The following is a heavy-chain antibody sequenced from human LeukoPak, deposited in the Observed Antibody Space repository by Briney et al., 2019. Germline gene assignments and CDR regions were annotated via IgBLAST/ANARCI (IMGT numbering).Heavy chain of an antibody. CDR3: ARGRRYCSGGSCYSGMDV. CDR2: ICHSGST. D-gene: IGHD2-15*01. CDR1: GGSISSSNW. V-gene: IGHV4-4*02. J-gene: IGHJ6*02. Sequence: SETLSLTCAVSGGSISSSNWWSGVRQPPGKGLGGMGEICHSGSTNYNRSLKSRVTISVEASKNQFSLKLSSVTDADTAVYYCARGRRYCSGGSCYSGMDVWGQGTTVTVSS.